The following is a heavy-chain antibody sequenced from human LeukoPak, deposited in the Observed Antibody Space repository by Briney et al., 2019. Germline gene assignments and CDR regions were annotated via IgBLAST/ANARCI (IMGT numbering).Heavy chain of an antibody. V-gene: IGHV5-51*01. J-gene: IGHJ6*03. CDR3: ARGGRQWLVGYYYMDV. Sequence: GESLKISCKGSGYSFTSYWIGWVRQMPGKGLEWMGIIYPGDSDIRYSPSFQGQVTISADKSISTAYLQWSSLKASDSAMYYCARGGRQWLVGYYYMDVWGKGTTVTVSS. CDR2: IYPGDSDI. CDR1: GYSFTSYW. D-gene: IGHD6-19*01.